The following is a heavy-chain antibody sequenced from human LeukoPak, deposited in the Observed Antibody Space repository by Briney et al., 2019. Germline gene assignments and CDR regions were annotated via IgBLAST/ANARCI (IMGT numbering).Heavy chain of an antibody. CDR2: ISSSGNTI. J-gene: IGHJ5*02. CDR3: ARGGYCNSTTCYFNDWFDP. Sequence: GGSLRLSCAASGFTFSDYYMSWIRQAPGKGLEWVSYISSSGNTIYYANSVKGRFTISRDNTKNSLYLQMNSLRAEDTAVYYCARGGYCNSTTCYFNDWFDPWGQGTLVTVSS. V-gene: IGHV3-11*01. CDR1: GFTFSDYY. D-gene: IGHD2-2*01.